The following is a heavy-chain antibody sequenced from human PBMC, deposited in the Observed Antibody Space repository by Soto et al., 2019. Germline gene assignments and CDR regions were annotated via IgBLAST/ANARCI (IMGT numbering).Heavy chain of an antibody. J-gene: IGHJ4*02. CDR3: VRGTYGGYGDY. CDR2: IRAYNGAT. CDR1: GYTFTTYG. Sequence: QVQLVQSGAEVKKPGASVKVSCKASGYTFTTYGITWVRQAPGQGLEWMGWIRAYNGATNTAQKHQARVTLTTDTSTSTAYMDLRSMRSDDTAVYCWVRGTYGGYGDYWGQGSLVTVSS. V-gene: IGHV1-18*01. D-gene: IGHD4-17*01.